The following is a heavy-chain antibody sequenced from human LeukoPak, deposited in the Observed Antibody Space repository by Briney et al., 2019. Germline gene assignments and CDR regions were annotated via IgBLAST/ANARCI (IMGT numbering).Heavy chain of an antibody. CDR3: AAITMVRGVEFDY. V-gene: IGHV3-21*05. Sequence: GGSLRLSCAASGFTFSSYSMNWVRQAPGKGLEWVSYISSSSSYTNYADSVKGRFTISRDNAKNSLYLQMNSLRAEDTAVYYCAAITMVRGVEFDYWGQGTLVTVSS. D-gene: IGHD3-10*01. CDR1: GFTFSSYS. CDR2: ISSSSSYT. J-gene: IGHJ4*02.